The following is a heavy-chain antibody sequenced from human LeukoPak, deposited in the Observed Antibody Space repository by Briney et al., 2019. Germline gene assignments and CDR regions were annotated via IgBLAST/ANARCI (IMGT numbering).Heavy chain of an antibody. CDR1: GYTFTGNN. CDR3: ARHSYGYN. Sequence: ASVKVPCKASGYTFTGNNIHWVRQAPGQGLEWMGWINPNSGGTNYAQKFQGRVTMTRDTSISTAYMELSSLRSDDTAVYYCARHSYGYNWGQGTLVTVSS. V-gene: IGHV1-2*02. D-gene: IGHD5-18*01. J-gene: IGHJ4*02. CDR2: INPNSGGT.